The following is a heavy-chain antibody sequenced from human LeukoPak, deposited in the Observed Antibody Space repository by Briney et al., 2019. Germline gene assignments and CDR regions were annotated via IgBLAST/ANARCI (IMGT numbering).Heavy chain of an antibody. V-gene: IGHV1-18*01. CDR3: ARYGISSTWYFSTHYYYGMDV. CDR2: ISAYNGNT. D-gene: IGHD6-13*01. Sequence: ASVKVSCKASGYTFTSYGISWVRQAPGQGLEWMGWISAYNGNTNYAQKLQGRVTMTTDTSTSTAYMELRSLRSDDTVVYYCARYGISSTWYFSTHYYYGMDVWGQGTTVTASS. CDR1: GYTFTSYG. J-gene: IGHJ6*02.